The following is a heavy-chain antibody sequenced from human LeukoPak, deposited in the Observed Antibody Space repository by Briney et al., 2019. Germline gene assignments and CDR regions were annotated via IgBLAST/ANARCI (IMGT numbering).Heavy chain of an antibody. CDR3: AGVEFGVGSWYFDL. V-gene: IGHV4-59*01. CDR1: GGSISSYY. Sequence: SETLSLTCTVSGGSISSYYWSWIRQPPGKGLEWIGYIYYSGSTNYNPSLKSRVTISVDTSKNQFSLKLSSVTAADTAVYYCAGVEFGVGSWYFDLWGRGTLVTVSS. D-gene: IGHD3-10*01. J-gene: IGHJ2*01. CDR2: IYYSGST.